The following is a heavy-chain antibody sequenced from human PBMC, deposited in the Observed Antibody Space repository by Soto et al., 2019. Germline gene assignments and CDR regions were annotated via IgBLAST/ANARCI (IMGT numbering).Heavy chain of an antibody. CDR3: APAVSSGLTEPIYYYYGMDV. D-gene: IGHD6-19*01. Sequence: GGSLRLSCAASGFTFSSYWMSWVRQAPGKGLEWVSSISSSSSYIYYADSVKGRFTISRDNAKNSLYLQMNSLRAEDTAVYYCAPAVSSGLTEPIYYYYGMDVWGQGTTVTV. J-gene: IGHJ6*02. CDR2: ISSSSSYI. CDR1: GFTFSSYW. V-gene: IGHV3-21*01.